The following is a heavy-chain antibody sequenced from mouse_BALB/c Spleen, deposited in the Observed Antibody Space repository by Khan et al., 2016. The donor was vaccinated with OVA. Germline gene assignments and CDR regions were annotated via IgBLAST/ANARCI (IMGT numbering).Heavy chain of an antibody. V-gene: IGHV3-2*02. CDR1: GYSITSDYA. Sequence: EVKLQESGPGLLKPSQSLSLTCTVTGYSITSDYAWNWIRQFPGNKLEWMGYISYSGSTSYNPSLRSRISITRDTSKNQFFLQLNSVPTEDTATYYSARRGAGYHGAMDYWGQGTSVTVSS. CDR2: ISYSGST. J-gene: IGHJ4*01. D-gene: IGHD2-2*01. CDR3: ARRGAGYHGAMDY.